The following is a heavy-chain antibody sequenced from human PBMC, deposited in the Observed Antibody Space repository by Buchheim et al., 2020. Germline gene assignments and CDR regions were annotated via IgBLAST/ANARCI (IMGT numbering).Heavy chain of an antibody. CDR2: VSYSGTT. Sequence: QVQLQESGPRLVKPSETLSLTCTVSGGSISGYYWSWIRQPPEKGLEWIGYVSYSGTTVYEPSLERRVTISVDTSNKQFSLKLTSATAADTAVYYCARVRASGWYFFDFWGQGTL. CDR3: ARVRASGWYFFDF. V-gene: IGHV4-59*01. J-gene: IGHJ4*02. D-gene: IGHD6-19*01. CDR1: GGSISGYY.